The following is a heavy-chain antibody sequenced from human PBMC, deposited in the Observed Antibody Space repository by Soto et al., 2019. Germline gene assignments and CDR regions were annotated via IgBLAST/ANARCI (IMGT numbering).Heavy chain of an antibody. V-gene: IGHV1-24*01. D-gene: IGHD3-22*01. CDR1: GYTLTELS. CDR2: FDPEDGET. CDR3: AASQGYYDSSGYTGAFDI. Sequence: ASVKVSCKVSGYTLTELSMHWVRQAPGKGLEWMGGFDPEDGETIYAQKFQGRVTMTEDTSTDTAYMELSSLRSEDTAVYYCAASQGYYDSSGYTGAFDIWGQGTMLTV. J-gene: IGHJ3*02.